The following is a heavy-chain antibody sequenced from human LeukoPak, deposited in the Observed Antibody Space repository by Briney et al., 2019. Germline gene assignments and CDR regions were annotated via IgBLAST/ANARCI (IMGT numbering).Heavy chain of an antibody. D-gene: IGHD5-24*01. V-gene: IGHV3-30*18. J-gene: IGHJ4*02. CDR3: VKSGYNRFDY. CDR1: GFTFDDYA. CDR2: VSYDGGTK. Sequence: GGSLRLSCAASGFTFDDYAMHWVRQAPGKGLEWVAVVSYDGGTKYYADSVKGRFTISKDNQGNTLYLQMNSLRAADTAVYYCVKSGYNRFDYWGQGALVTVSS.